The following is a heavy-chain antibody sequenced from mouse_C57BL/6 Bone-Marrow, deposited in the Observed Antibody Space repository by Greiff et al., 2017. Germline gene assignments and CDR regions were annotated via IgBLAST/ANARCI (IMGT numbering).Heavy chain of an antibody. J-gene: IGHJ4*01. Sequence: EVKLQEPGGGLVKPGGSLKLSCAASGFTFSSYAMSWVRQTPEKRLEWVATISDGGSYTYYPDNVKGRFTITRDNAKNNLYLQMSHLKSEDTAMYYCAREGAIAYYGTSYAMDYWGQGTSVTVSS. V-gene: IGHV5-4*01. CDR1: GFTFSSYA. D-gene: IGHD2-10*01. CDR2: ISDGGSYT. CDR3: AREGAIAYYGTSYAMDY.